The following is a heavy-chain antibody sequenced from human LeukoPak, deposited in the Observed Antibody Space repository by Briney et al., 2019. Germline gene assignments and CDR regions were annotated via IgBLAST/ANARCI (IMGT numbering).Heavy chain of an antibody. D-gene: IGHD6-6*01. CDR1: GFTFSSYG. Sequence: PGRSLRLSCAASGFTFSSYGMHWVRQAPGKGLEWVAVIWYDGSNKYYADSVKGRFTISRDNSKNTLYLQMNSLRAEDTAVYYCARDSQQLGWFDPWGQGTLVTVSS. CDR3: ARDSQQLGWFDP. CDR2: IWYDGSNK. V-gene: IGHV3-33*01. J-gene: IGHJ5*02.